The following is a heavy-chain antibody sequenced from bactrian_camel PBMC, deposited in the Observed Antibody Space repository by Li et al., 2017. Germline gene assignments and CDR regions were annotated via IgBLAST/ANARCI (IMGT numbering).Heavy chain of an antibody. V-gene: IGHV3S40*01. J-gene: IGHJ4*01. CDR1: GFTFSSYG. D-gene: IGHD2*01. Sequence: VQLVESGGGLVQPGGSLRVSCEASGFTFSSYGMSWVRQASGKGLEWVSGINSGGGTPYYADSVKGRFTISRDNAKNTVTLQMNSLKPEDTANYYCATEGPPCGTRQWEPGTQVTVS. CDR2: INSGGGTP.